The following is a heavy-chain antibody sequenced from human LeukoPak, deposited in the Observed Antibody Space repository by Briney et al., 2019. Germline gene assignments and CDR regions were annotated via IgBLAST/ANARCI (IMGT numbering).Heavy chain of an antibody. CDR1: GFTFSSYA. D-gene: IGHD3-16*01. Sequence: GKSLRLSCAASGFTFSSYAMHWVRQAPGKGLEWVAVIFFDGSNKYYADSVKGRFTMSRDNSKNTLYLQMNSLRAEDTAVYYCARGANCYYYGMDVWGQGTTVTVSS. CDR2: IFFDGSNK. V-gene: IGHV3-30-3*01. J-gene: IGHJ6*02. CDR3: ARGANCYYYGMDV.